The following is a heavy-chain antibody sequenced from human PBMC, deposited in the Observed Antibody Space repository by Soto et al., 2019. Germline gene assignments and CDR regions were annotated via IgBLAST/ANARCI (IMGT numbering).Heavy chain of an antibody. D-gene: IGHD2-2*01. CDR2: LYYSGST. Sequence: QVQLQESGPGLVKPSETLSLTCTVSGNSVRSDSYYWSWIRQPPGKGLEWIGYLYYSGSTNYNPPLKIRVTISLDTSKNQISLKLTSVTAADTAVYYCARGTTFDTWGQGTLVTVSS. CDR1: GNSVRSDSYY. J-gene: IGHJ5*02. CDR3: ARGTTFDT. V-gene: IGHV4-61*01.